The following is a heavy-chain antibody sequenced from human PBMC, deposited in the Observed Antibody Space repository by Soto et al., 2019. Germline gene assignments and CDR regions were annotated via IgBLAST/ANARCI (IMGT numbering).Heavy chain of an antibody. CDR2: IYVTGAV. J-gene: IGHJ5*02. D-gene: IGHD2-21*01. CDR1: GAALNSGNYY. CDR3: ARLRIATNNYKWFDP. V-gene: IGHV4-31*03. Sequence: PSETLSLTCSVSGAALNSGNYYWSWIRQVPGKGLEWIGHIYVTGAVDYNLSLRDRITISQDTSERQFSLNLRLVTAADTAVYYCARLRIATNNYKWFDPWGQGTPVPVSS.